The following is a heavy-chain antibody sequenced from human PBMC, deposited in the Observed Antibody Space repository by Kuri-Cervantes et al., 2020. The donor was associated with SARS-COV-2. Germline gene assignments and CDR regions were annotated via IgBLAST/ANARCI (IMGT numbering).Heavy chain of an antibody. V-gene: IGHV1-69*05. Sequence: SVKVSCKASGGTFSSYAISWVRQAPGQGLEWMGGIIPIFGTANYAQKFQGRVTITTDESTSAAYMELSSLRSEDTAVYYCARDLGYYYDSSGPPPLGYWGQGTLVTVSS. CDR2: IIPIFGTA. CDR1: GGTFSSYA. J-gene: IGHJ4*02. D-gene: IGHD3-22*01. CDR3: ARDLGYYYDSSGPPPLGY.